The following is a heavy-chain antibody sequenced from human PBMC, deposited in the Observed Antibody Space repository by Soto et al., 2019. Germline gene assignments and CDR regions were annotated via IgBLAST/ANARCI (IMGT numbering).Heavy chain of an antibody. D-gene: IGHD3-22*01. Sequence: GGSLRLSCSASGFTLNTYAMNLVLQTPGKGLEWVSGISVSGVSTYYADSVNGRFSISRDNSKNTLYLQLNSLRAEDSALYYCVRRHSSGSYFLGWYFDLWGRGTLVTVSS. CDR1: GFTLNTYA. V-gene: IGHV3-23*01. CDR2: ISVSGVST. CDR3: VRRHSSGSYFLGWYFDL. J-gene: IGHJ2*01.